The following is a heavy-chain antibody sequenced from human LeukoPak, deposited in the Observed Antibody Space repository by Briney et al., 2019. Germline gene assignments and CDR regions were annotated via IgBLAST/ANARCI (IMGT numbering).Heavy chain of an antibody. D-gene: IGHD2-2*02. CDR2: ISSVGTNP. CDR1: GFTFSAYA. Sequence: PGGSLRLSCAASGFTFSAYAMHWVRQAPGAGLDWVAVISSVGTNPYHAESVRGRFTISRDNSKNTLYLQMHFLRLDDTAIHYCARAQAISVADFWGQGALVTVSS. V-gene: IGHV3-30-3*01. CDR3: ARAQAISVADF. J-gene: IGHJ4*02.